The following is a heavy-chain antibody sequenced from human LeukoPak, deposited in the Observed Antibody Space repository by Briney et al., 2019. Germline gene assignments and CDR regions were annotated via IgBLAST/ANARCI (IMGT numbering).Heavy chain of an antibody. Sequence: RASVKVSCKASGYTFTSYYMHWVRQAPGQGLEWMGIINPSGGSTSYAQKFQGRVTMTTDTSTSTAYMELRSLRSDDTAVYYCARSGGGYWGQGTLVTVSS. J-gene: IGHJ4*02. CDR2: INPSGGST. D-gene: IGHD3-10*01. CDR1: GYTFTSYY. V-gene: IGHV1-46*01. CDR3: ARSGGGY.